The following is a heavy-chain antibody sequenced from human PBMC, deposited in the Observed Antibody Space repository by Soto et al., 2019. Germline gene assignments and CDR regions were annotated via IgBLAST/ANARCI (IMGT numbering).Heavy chain of an antibody. CDR2: VYSSGST. D-gene: IGHD3-3*01. J-gene: IGHJ5*02. CDR1: ACSMTSYC. Sequence: SETRSRTCTVSACSMTSYCWTWIRQPAGKGLEWIGRVYSSGSTHYNASLKSRFTIWLDTCKHRFSLTLLAVTDANTAAYLCARGQRFSDWFDPWGKATLVTVSS. V-gene: IGHV4-4*07. CDR3: ARGQRFSDWFDP.